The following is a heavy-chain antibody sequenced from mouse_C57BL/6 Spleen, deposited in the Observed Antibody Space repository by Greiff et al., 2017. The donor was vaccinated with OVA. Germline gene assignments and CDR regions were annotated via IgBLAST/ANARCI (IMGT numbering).Heavy chain of an antibody. J-gene: IGHJ3*01. D-gene: IGHD2-4*01. CDR2: IHPNSGST. V-gene: IGHV1-64*01. CDR1: GYTFTSYW. CDR3: ARERDDYDEGSWFAY. Sequence: VQLQQPGAELVKPGASVKLSCKASGYTFTSYWMHWVKQRPGQGLEWIGMIHPNSGSTNYNEKFKSKATLTVDKSSSTAYMQLSSLTSEDSAVYYCARERDDYDEGSWFAYWGQGTLVTVSA.